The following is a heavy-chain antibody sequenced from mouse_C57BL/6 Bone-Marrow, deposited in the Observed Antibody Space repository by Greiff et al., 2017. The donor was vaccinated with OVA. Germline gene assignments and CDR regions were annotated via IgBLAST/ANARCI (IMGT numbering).Heavy chain of an antibody. D-gene: IGHD1-1*01. J-gene: IGHJ1*03. V-gene: IGHV1-76*01. CDR3: ARSAYYGSSLYWYFDV. CDR2: IYPGSGNT. CDR1: GYPFTDYY. Sequence: QVQLQQSGAELVRPGASVKLSCKASGYPFTDYYINWVKQRPGQGLEWVARIYPGSGNTYYNEKFKGKATLTAEKSSSTAYMQLSSLTSEDSAVYFCARSAYYGSSLYWYFDVWGTGTTVTVSS.